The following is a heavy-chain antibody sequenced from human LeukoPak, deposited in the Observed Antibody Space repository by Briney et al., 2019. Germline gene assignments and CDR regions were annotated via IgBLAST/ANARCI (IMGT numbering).Heavy chain of an antibody. Sequence: TSETLSLTCAVYGGSFSGYYRSWIRQPPGKGLEWIGEINHSGSTNYNPSLKSRVTISVDTSKNQFSLKLSSVTAADTAVYYCARGLGSSGWYGDYWGQGTLVTVSS. CDR3: ARGLGSSGWYGDY. CDR2: INHSGST. D-gene: IGHD6-19*01. CDR1: GGSFSGYY. V-gene: IGHV4-34*01. J-gene: IGHJ4*02.